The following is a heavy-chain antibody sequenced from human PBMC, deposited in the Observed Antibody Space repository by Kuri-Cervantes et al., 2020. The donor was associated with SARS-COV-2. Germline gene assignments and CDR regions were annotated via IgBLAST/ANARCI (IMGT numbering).Heavy chain of an antibody. CDR1: GFTFSSYA. J-gene: IGHJ4*02. CDR2: ISSSSSYI. Sequence: GESLKISCAASGFTFSSYAMSWVRQAPGKGLEWVSSISSSSSYIYYADSVKGRFTISRDNSKNTLYLQMNSLRAEDTAVYYCARVAATWGAYYFDYWGQGTLVTVSS. CDR3: ARVAATWGAYYFDY. V-gene: IGHV3-21*04. D-gene: IGHD2-15*01.